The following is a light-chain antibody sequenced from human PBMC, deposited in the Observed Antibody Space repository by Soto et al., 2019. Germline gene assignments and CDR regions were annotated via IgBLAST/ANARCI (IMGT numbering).Light chain of an antibody. V-gene: IGKV3-11*01. CDR3: QQRHNWPIT. CDR1: QSVSSH. J-gene: IGKJ5*01. CDR2: DTS. Sequence: IELTQSPSTLSLSTGERATLSCRASQSVSSHLAWYQQKPGQSPRLLIYDTSNRATGIPARFSGSGSGTDFTLTISGLEPADLGVYYCQQRHNWPITFGQGTRLEI.